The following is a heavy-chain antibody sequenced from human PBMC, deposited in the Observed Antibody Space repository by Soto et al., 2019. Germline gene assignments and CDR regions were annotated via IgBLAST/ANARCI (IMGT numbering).Heavy chain of an antibody. CDR2: INYSGST. D-gene: IGHD3-3*01. J-gene: IGHJ4*02. CDR1: GGSISSRSSY. V-gene: IGHV4-39*01. CDR3: AKTGFWSDYRVADY. Sequence: QLQLQESGPGLVKPSETLSLTCTVSGGSISSRSSYWGWIRQPPGKGLEWIGSINYSGSTYYNPYLRSRITISVDTSKNQFSLKLSSVTAADTAVYFCAKTGFWSDYRVADYWGQGTLVTVSS.